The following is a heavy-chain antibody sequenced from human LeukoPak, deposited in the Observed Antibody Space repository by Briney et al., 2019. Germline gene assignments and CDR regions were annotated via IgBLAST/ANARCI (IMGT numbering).Heavy chain of an antibody. V-gene: IGHV1-8*03. CDR1: GYTFTSYD. D-gene: IGHD7-27*01. J-gene: IGHJ4*02. Sequence: ASVKVSCKASGYTFTSYDIKWGGDGPGQGGGWMGWMNPNSGNTGYAQKFQGRVTITRNTSISTAYMELSSLRSEDTAVYYCARGPNWGVDYWGQGTLVTVSS. CDR3: ARGPNWGVDY. CDR2: MNPNSGNT.